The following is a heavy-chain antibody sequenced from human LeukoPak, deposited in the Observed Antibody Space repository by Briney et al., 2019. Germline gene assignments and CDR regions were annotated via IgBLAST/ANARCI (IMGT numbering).Heavy chain of an antibody. CDR3: ARGRITIFGVVTHYWYFDL. D-gene: IGHD3-3*01. V-gene: IGHV4-61*02. CDR2: IYTSGST. Sequence: SETLSLTCTVSGGSISSGSYYWSWIRQPAGQGLEWIGRIYTSGSTNYNPSLKSRVTISVDTSNNQFSLKLSSVTAADTAVYYCARGRITIFGVVTHYWYFDLWGRGTLVTVSS. J-gene: IGHJ2*01. CDR1: GGSISSGSYY.